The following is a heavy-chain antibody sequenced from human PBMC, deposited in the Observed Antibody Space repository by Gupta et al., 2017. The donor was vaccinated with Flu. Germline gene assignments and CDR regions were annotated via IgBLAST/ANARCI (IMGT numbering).Heavy chain of an antibody. J-gene: IGHJ4*02. D-gene: IGHD5-12*01. CDR2: ISGSGGST. CDR3: AKDFWGSGYPLRFDY. CDR1: GFTFSSYA. V-gene: IGHV3-23*01. Sequence: EVQLLESGGGLVQPGGCLRLSCAASGFTFSSYAMSWVRQAPGKGLEWVSAISGSGGSTYYADSVKGRFTISRDNSKNTLYLQMNSLRAEDTAVYYCAKDFWGSGYPLRFDYWGQGTLVTVSS.